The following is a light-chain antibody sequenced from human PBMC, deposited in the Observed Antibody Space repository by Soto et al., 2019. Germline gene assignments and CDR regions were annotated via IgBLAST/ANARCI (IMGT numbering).Light chain of an antibody. CDR3: NSYTTSRTYV. Sequence: QSALTQPASVSGSPGQSITISCTGPSSDVGGYNYVSWYQQHPGKAPKLMIYDVSNRPSGVSNRFSGSKSGNTASLTISGLQAEDEADYYCNSYTTSRTYVFGTGTKVTVL. J-gene: IGLJ1*01. V-gene: IGLV2-14*01. CDR1: SSDVGGYNY. CDR2: DVS.